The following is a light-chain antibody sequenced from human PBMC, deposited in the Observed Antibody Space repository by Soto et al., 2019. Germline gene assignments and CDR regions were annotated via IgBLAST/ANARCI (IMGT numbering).Light chain of an antibody. J-gene: IGLJ1*01. Sequence: QSALTQPPSASGSPGQSVAISCTGTSSDVGGYNYVSWYQQHPGKAPKLMIYEVNKRPSGVPDRFSVSKSGNTASLTVSGLQAEDAADYYCSSYAGSSNVFGTGTKLTVL. CDR2: EVN. CDR1: SSDVGGYNY. V-gene: IGLV2-8*01. CDR3: SSYAGSSNV.